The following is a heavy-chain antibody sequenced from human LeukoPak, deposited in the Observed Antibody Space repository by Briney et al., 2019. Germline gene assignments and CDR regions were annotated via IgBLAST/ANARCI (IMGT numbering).Heavy chain of an antibody. CDR3: ARGRSGSYLFDY. Sequence: SVKVSCKVSGRTFSSYAISWVRPAPGQGLEWMGGIIPICGTANYAQKFQGRVTITADESTSTAYMELSSLRSEDTAVYYCARGRSGSYLFDYWGQGTLVTVSS. V-gene: IGHV1-69*13. J-gene: IGHJ4*02. D-gene: IGHD1-26*01. CDR1: GRTFSSYA. CDR2: IIPICGTA.